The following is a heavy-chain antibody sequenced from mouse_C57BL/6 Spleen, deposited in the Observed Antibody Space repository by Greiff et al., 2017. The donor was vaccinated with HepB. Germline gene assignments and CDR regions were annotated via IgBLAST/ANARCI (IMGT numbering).Heavy chain of an antibody. J-gene: IGHJ4*01. CDR1: GFTFSDYY. CDR2: ISNGGGST. V-gene: IGHV5-12*01. CDR3: ARKNQGGYYAMDY. D-gene: IGHD1-1*02. Sequence: EVKLVESGGGLVQPGGSLKLSCAASGFTFSDYYMYWVRQTPEKRLEWVAYISNGGGSTYYPDTVKGRFTISRDNAKNTLFLQMSRLKSEDTAMYYCARKNQGGYYAMDYWGQGTSVTVSS.